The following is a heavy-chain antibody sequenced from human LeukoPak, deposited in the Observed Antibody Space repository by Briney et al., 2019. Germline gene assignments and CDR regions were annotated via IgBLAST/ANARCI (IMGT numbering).Heavy chain of an antibody. CDR2: INQDGSYK. Sequence: PGGSLRLSCAASGFTFSSYWMSWVRQAPGKGLEWVANINQDGSYKYYVDSVKGRFTISRDNAKNSLYLQMNSLRAEDTAVFYCARHLFGCTRTSCSSSWGQGTLVTVSS. J-gene: IGHJ5*02. D-gene: IGHD2-2*01. CDR3: ARHLFGCTRTSCSSS. V-gene: IGHV3-7*01. CDR1: GFTFSSYW.